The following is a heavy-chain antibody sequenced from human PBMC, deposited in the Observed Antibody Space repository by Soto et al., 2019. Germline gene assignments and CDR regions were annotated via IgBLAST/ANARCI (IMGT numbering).Heavy chain of an antibody. V-gene: IGHV4-31*03. D-gene: IGHD5-12*01. CDR2: IYYSGST. J-gene: IGHJ4*02. CDR3: ARDEYSGYGAFDF. Sequence: QVQLQESGPGLVKPSQTLSLTCTVSGGSISSSGSYWSWIRQHPGKGLEWIGYIYYSGSTYYNTSLKSRVTISVDTSKNQFSLQLSSVTAADTAVYYCARDEYSGYGAFDFWGQGTLVTVSS. CDR1: GGSISSSGSY.